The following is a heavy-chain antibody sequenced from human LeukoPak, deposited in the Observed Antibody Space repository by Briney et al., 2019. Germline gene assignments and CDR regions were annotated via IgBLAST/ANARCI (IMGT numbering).Heavy chain of an antibody. Sequence: GGSLRLSCAASGFTFSSYDMNWVRQAPGKGLEWVSSISSSSTYIYYADSVKGRFTISRDNAKNSLYLQMNSLRAEDTAVYYCARDGIVERIAAAPGAFDIWGQGTMVTVSS. V-gene: IGHV3-21*01. CDR2: ISSSSTYI. CDR3: ARDGIVERIAAAPGAFDI. J-gene: IGHJ3*02. CDR1: GFTFSSYD. D-gene: IGHD6-13*01.